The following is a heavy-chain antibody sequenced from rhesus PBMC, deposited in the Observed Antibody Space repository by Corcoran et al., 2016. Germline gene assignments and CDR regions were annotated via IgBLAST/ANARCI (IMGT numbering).Heavy chain of an antibody. CDR2: IGESGGAT. Sequence: DVQLVESGGGLVKPGGSLRLSCVASGFTFSRYEMHWVRQAPGKGLEWVSLIGESGGATYYADSVKGRFTISRDNAKDSLFLQMNSLRAEDTAVYYCTANTVTTSFYFGSWGQGVLVTVSA. D-gene: IGHD4-23*01. CDR3: TANTVTTSFYFGS. J-gene: IGHJ4*01. CDR1: GFTFSRYE. V-gene: IGHV3-100*02.